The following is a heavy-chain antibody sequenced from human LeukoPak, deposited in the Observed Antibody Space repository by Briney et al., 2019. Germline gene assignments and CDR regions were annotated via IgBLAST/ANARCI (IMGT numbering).Heavy chain of an antibody. Sequence: SETLSLTCTVSGGSISSGSYYWSWIRQPGGKGLEWIGRIYPIDSTNNNPSLKMRVTISADTSKTQFSLKLISVTAADTAVYYCARAGTGIAVAGTHAFDIWGQGTMVTVSS. CDR1: GGSISSGSYY. CDR3: ARAGTGIAVAGTHAFDI. CDR2: IYPIDST. D-gene: IGHD6-19*01. J-gene: IGHJ3*02. V-gene: IGHV4-61*02.